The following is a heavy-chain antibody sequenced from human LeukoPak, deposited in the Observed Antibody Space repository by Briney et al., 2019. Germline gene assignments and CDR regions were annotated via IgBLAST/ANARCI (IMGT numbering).Heavy chain of an antibody. J-gene: IGHJ3*02. CDR2: IYHSGST. Sequence: TSQTLSLTCTVSGGSISSGGYYWSWIRQPPGKGLEWIGYIYHSGSTYYNPSLKSRVTISVDRSKNQFSLKLSSVTAADTAVYYCARDTGGLEGQSEGAFDIWGQGTMVTVSS. V-gene: IGHV4-30-2*01. D-gene: IGHD3-10*01. CDR1: GGSISSGGYY. CDR3: ARDTGGLEGQSEGAFDI.